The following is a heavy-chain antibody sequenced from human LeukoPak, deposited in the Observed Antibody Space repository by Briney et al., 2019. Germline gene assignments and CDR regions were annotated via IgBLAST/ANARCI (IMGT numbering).Heavy chain of an antibody. V-gene: IGHV3-48*03. Sequence: GGSLRLSCEASGFSFSSSAMSWVRQAPGKGLEWVSYISSSGSTIYYADSVKGRFTISRDNARNSLYLQMNSLRAEDTAVYYCARLDYYGSGSYFDYWGQGTLVTVSS. J-gene: IGHJ4*02. CDR2: ISSSGSTI. CDR1: GFSFSSSA. D-gene: IGHD3-10*01. CDR3: ARLDYYGSGSYFDY.